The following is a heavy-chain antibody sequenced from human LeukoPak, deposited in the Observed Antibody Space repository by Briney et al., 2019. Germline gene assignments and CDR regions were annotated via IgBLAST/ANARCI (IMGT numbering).Heavy chain of an antibody. D-gene: IGHD6-13*01. CDR3: ARKTVAAGTRYFDY. CDR2: IYHSGST. V-gene: IGHV4-4*02. CDR1: GGSISSSNW. Sequence: ASGTLSLTCAVSGGSISSSNWWSWVRQPPGKGLEWIGEIYHSGSTNYNPSLKSRVTISVDKSKNQLSLKLSSVTAADTALYYCARKTVAAGTRYFDYWGQGTLVTVSS. J-gene: IGHJ4*02.